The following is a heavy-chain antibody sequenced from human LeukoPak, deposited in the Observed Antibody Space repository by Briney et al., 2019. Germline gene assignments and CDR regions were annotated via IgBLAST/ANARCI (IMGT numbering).Heavy chain of an antibody. CDR1: GLSFDNAW. J-gene: IGHJ4*02. CDR3: TTGPGNSGY. D-gene: IGHD4-23*01. Sequence: GGSLRLSCAVSGLSFDNAWMSWVSQAPGKGLEWVGRIKSKNVGETTEYAAPVQGRFTISRDDSRNTVYLQMSSLKTEDTGVYYCTTGPGNSGYWGQGTLVTVSS. CDR2: IKSKNVGETT. V-gene: IGHV3-15*01.